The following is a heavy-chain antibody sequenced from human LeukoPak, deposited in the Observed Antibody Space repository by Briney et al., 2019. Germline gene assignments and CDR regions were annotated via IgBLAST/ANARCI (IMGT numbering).Heavy chain of an antibody. CDR1: GYSFTNYW. D-gene: IGHD3-22*01. CDR3: ARMADSSGYYAHFDY. Sequence: GESLKISCKGSGYSFTNYWIGWMRQMPGKGLEWMGIIYPGDSDTRYSPSFQGQVTISADKSISTAYLQWSSLKASDTAMYYCARMADSSGYYAHFDYWGQGTLVTVSS. J-gene: IGHJ4*02. V-gene: IGHV5-51*01. CDR2: IYPGDSDT.